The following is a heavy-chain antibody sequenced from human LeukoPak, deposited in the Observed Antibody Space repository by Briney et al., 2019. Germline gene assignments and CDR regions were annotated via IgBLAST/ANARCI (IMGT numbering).Heavy chain of an antibody. J-gene: IGHJ4*02. D-gene: IGHD3-10*01. CDR3: ARVGITMVRGRNFDY. CDR2: INHSGST. V-gene: IGHV4-34*01. Sequence: PSETLSLTCAVYGGAFSGYYCSWIRQPPGKGLEWIGEINHSGSTNYNPSLKSRVTISVDTSKNQFSLKLSSVTAADTAVYYCARVGITMVRGRNFDYWGQGTLVTVSS. CDR1: GGAFSGYY.